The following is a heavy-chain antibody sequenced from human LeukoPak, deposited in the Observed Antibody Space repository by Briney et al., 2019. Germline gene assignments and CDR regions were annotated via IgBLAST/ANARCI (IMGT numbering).Heavy chain of an antibody. CDR3: ASYDYGDYYGMDV. J-gene: IGHJ6*02. CDR2: IKQDGSEK. D-gene: IGHD4-17*01. V-gene: IGHV3-7*01. CDR1: GFTFSSYW. Sequence: GGSLRLSCAASGFTFSSYWMSWVRQAPGKGLEWVANIKQDGSEKYYVDSVKGRFTISRDNAKNSLYLQMNSLRAEDTAVYYCASYDYGDYYGMDVWGQGATVTVSS.